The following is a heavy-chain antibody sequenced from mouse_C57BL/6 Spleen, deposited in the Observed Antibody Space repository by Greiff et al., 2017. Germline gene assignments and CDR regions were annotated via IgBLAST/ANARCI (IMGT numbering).Heavy chain of an antibody. CDR1: GYTFTSYW. D-gene: IGHD2-4*01. V-gene: IGHV1-7*01. CDR2: INPSSGYT. Sequence: QVQLQQSGAELAKPGASVKLSCKASGYTFTSYWMHWVKQRPGQGLEWIGYINPSSGYTKYNQKFKDKATLTADKSSSTAYMQLSSLTYEDSAVYDCLYDYDEGRAMDYWGQGTSVTVSS. CDR3: LYDYDEGRAMDY. J-gene: IGHJ4*01.